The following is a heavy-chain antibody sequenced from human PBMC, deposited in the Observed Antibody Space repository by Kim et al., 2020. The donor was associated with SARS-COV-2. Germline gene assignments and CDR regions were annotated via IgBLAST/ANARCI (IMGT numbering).Heavy chain of an antibody. CDR3: ARDDYDFWSGPVNFDY. V-gene: IGHV3-7*01. CDR2: IKQDGSEK. D-gene: IGHD3-3*01. CDR1: GFTFSGYW. Sequence: GGSLRLSCAASGFTFSGYWMSWVRQAPGKGLEWVANIKQDGSEKYYVDSVKGRFTISRDNAKNSLYLQMNSLRAEDTAVYYCARDDYDFWSGPVNFDYWG. J-gene: IGHJ4*01.